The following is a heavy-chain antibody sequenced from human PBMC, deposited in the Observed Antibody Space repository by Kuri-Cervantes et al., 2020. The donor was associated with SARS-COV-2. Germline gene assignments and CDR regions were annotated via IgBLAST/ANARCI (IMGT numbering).Heavy chain of an antibody. J-gene: IGHJ3*02. CDR1: GFTFSSYA. V-gene: IGHV3-23*01. CDR3: AKEIRATTRFDAFDI. Sequence: GESLKISCAASGFTFSSYATSWVRQAPGKGLEWVSAISGSGGSTYYADSVKGRFTISRDNSKGTLYLQMNSLRAEDTAVYYCAKEIRATTRFDAFDIWGQGTMVTVSS. D-gene: IGHD1-26*01. CDR2: ISGSGGST.